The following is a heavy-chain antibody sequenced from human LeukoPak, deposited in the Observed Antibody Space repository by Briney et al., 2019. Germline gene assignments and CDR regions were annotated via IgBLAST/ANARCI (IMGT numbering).Heavy chain of an antibody. Sequence: GGSLRLSCAASGFTFSSYGMHWVRQAPGKGLEWVTLIYYDGSKEYYAGSVKGRFTISRDNSKNTLYLQMNSLRVEDTAVYYCAKDGGYSNYAFGLWGQGTMVTVSS. CDR3: AKDGGYSNYAFGL. J-gene: IGHJ3*01. D-gene: IGHD4-11*01. CDR2: IYYDGSKE. CDR1: GFTFSSYG. V-gene: IGHV3-33*06.